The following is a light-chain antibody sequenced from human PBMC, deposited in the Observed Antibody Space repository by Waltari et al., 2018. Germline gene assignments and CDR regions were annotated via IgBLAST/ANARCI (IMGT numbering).Light chain of an antibody. CDR1: SSNIGPNT. CDR2: ANT. V-gene: IGLV1-44*01. Sequence: QSMLTQPPSASGTPGQKVTVSCSGGSSNIGPNTVNWYRQFPGTAPKLLLYANTQRPSGVPDRFSGSKSGASASLDIGGLESGDEAQYFCAAWDDSLNVWVFGGGTKVTVL. CDR3: AAWDDSLNVWV. J-gene: IGLJ3*02.